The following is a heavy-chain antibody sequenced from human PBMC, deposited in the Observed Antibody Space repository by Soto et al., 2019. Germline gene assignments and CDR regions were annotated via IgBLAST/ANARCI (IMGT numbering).Heavy chain of an antibody. D-gene: IGHD1-26*01. Sequence: EVQLLESGGGLVQPGGSLRLSCAASGFTFSSYAMSWVRQAPGKGLEWVSAISGSGDSTYYADSVKGRLTISRDNSKNTLFLQMNSLRAEDTAVYYCAKDLQWDLPQVGFDYWGQGPLVTVSS. CDR3: AKDLQWDLPQVGFDY. CDR2: ISGSGDST. J-gene: IGHJ4*02. CDR1: GFTFSSYA. V-gene: IGHV3-23*01.